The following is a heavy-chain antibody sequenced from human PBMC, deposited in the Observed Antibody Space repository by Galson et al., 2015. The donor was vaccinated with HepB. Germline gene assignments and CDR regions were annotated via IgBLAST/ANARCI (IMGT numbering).Heavy chain of an antibody. V-gene: IGHV3-15*01. CDR3: TTREYCSSTSCSMGGNSYYYGLDV. J-gene: IGHJ6*02. CDR2: ITTETDGGTT. CDR1: GITFSDAW. Sequence: YLRLSCAASGITFSDAWLSWVRQAPGKGLEWVGRITTETDGGTTDYAGPVKGRFTISRDDSENALYLQMNSLRTEDTAVYYCTTREYCSSTSCSMGGNSYYYGLDVWGQGTTVTVSS. D-gene: IGHD2-2*01.